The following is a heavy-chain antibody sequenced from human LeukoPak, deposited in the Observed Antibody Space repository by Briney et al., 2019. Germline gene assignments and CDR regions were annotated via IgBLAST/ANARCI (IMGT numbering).Heavy chain of an antibody. J-gene: IGHJ5*02. D-gene: IGHD5-12*01. Sequence: GRSLRLSCAASGFTFDEYAMHWVRQPPGKGLEWVSAISGSGGSTYYADSVKGRFTISRDNSKNTLYLQMNSLRAEDTAVYYCAKDLYGYVSNWFDPWGQGTLVTVSS. V-gene: IGHV3-23*01. CDR2: ISGSGGST. CDR3: AKDLYGYVSNWFDP. CDR1: GFTFDEYA.